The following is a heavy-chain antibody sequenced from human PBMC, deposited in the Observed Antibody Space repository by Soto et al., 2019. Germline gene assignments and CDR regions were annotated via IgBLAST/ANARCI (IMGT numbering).Heavy chain of an antibody. CDR1: GFTFSSDA. J-gene: IGHJ4*02. Sequence: GGSLRLSCAASGFTFSSDAMHWVRQAPGKGLEWVAVISYDGSNKYYADSVKGRFTISRDNSKNTLYLQMNSLRAEDTAVYYCARAPYHDFWSGYPQGFDYCGQGTLITVSS. CDR2: ISYDGSNK. CDR3: ARAPYHDFWSGYPQGFDY. V-gene: IGHV3-30-3*01. D-gene: IGHD3-3*01.